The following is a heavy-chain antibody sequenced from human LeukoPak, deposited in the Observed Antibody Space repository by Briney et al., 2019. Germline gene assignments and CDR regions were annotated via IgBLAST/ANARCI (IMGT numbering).Heavy chain of an antibody. J-gene: IGHJ4*02. D-gene: IGHD3/OR15-3a*01. V-gene: IGHV1-46*01. CDR1: GYTFTSYY. CDR3: VRDLGVDTSMIFFDF. Sequence: ASVKVSCKASGYTFTSYYMHWVRQAPGQGLEWMGIINPSGGSTSYAQKFQGRVTMTRDTSTSTAYMELRSLRFDDTAVFYCVRDLGVDTSMIFFDFWGQGTLVTVSS. CDR2: INPSGGST.